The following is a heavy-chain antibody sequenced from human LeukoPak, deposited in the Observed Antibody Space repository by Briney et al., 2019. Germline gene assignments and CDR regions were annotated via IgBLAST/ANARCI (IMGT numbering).Heavy chain of an antibody. V-gene: IGHV4-59*01. J-gene: IGHJ3*02. CDR3: ARGVEMATMVAFDI. D-gene: IGHD5-24*01. Sequence: RSETLSLTCTVSGGSISSYYWSWIRQPPGKGLEWIGYIYYSGSTNCNPSLKSRVTISVDTSKNQFSLKLSSVAAADTAVYYCARGVEMATMVAFDIWGQGTMVTVSS. CDR2: IYYSGST. CDR1: GGSISSYY.